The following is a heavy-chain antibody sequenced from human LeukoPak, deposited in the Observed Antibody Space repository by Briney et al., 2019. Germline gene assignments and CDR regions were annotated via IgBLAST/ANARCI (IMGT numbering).Heavy chain of an antibody. Sequence: GGSLRLSCAASGFTFSSYEMNWVRQAPGKGLEWVSYISSSGSTIYYADSVKGRFTISRDNAKNSLYLQMNSLRAEDTAVYYCAREEWWGLDYWGQGTLVTVSS. CDR2: ISSSGSTI. D-gene: IGHD2-21*02. CDR1: GFTFSSYE. J-gene: IGHJ4*02. V-gene: IGHV3-48*03. CDR3: AREEWWGLDY.